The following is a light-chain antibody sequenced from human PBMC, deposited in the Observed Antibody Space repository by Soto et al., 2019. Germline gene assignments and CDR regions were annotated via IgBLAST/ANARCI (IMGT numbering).Light chain of an antibody. CDR3: QQSYSTPDT. CDR1: QNISSY. Sequence: IVLTQSPATLSVSPGERATLSCRASQNISSYLIWYQQKPGQAPRLLIYDVSNRATGIPARFSGSGSGTDFTLTISSLQPEDFATYYCQQSYSTPDTFGQGTRLEIK. CDR2: DVS. V-gene: IGKV3-11*01. J-gene: IGKJ5*01.